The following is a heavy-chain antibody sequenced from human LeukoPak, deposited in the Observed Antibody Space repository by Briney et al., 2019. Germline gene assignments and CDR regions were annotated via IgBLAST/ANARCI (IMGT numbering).Heavy chain of an antibody. Sequence: ASVKVSCKASGYTFTTYYIHWVRQAPGQGLEWMEIINPSGGDTSYAQNVQDRVTVTRDMSTSTVYMELSSLGSDDTALYFCARGGSSSRLALYYFDYWGQGTLVTVSS. V-gene: IGHV1-46*01. J-gene: IGHJ4*02. D-gene: IGHD6-6*01. CDR3: ARGGSSSRLALYYFDY. CDR2: INPSGGDT. CDR1: GYTFTTYY.